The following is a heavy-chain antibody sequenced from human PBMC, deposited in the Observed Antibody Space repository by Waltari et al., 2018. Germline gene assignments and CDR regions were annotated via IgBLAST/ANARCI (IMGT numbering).Heavy chain of an antibody. D-gene: IGHD3-10*01. V-gene: IGHV3-21*05. Sequence: EVQLVESGGGLVQPGGSLRLSCAASGFTFSSYSMNWVRQAPGKGLEWVSYISSSSSYIYYADSVKGRFTISRDNAKNSLYLQMNSLRAEDTAVYYCARDIGGTGAFDIWGQGTMVTVSS. CDR3: ARDIGGTGAFDI. CDR2: ISSSSSYI. CDR1: GFTFSSYS. J-gene: IGHJ3*02.